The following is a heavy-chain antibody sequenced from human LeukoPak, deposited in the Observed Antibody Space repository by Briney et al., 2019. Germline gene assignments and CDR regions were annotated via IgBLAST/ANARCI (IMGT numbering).Heavy chain of an antibody. CDR3: ARDPPFN. CDR1: GFTFSSYG. V-gene: IGHV3-33*01. Sequence: GGSLRLSCAASGFTFSSYGMHWVRQAPGKGLEWVAVIWYDGSNKYYADSVKGRFTISRDNAKNSLYLQMNSLRAEDTAVYYCARDPPFNWGQGTLVTVSS. J-gene: IGHJ4*02. CDR2: IWYDGSNK.